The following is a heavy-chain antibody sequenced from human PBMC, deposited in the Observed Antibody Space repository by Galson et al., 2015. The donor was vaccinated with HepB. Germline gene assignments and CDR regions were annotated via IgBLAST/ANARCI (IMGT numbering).Heavy chain of an antibody. D-gene: IGHD6-13*01. J-gene: IGHJ4*02. Sequence: SVKVSCKASGGTFSSYAISWVRQAPGQGLEWMGGIIPIFGTANYAQKFQGRVTITADKSTSTAYMELSSLRSEDTAVYYCARAYSSSWYSEYYFDYWGQGTLVTVSS. V-gene: IGHV1-69*06. CDR3: ARAYSSSWYSEYYFDY. CDR1: GGTFSSYA. CDR2: IIPIFGTA.